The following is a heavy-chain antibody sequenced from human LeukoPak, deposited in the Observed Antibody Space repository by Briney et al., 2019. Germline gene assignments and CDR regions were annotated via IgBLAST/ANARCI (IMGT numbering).Heavy chain of an antibody. D-gene: IGHD3-16*01. J-gene: IGHJ4*02. Sequence: ASVTVSCKASGYTFTDYHIHWVRQAPGEGLEWMGRINPISGGTNFAQKFQGRVTMTSDTSISTAYMELSGLRSDDTAVYYCARRGGPYFDYWGQGTLVTVSS. V-gene: IGHV1-2*06. CDR3: ARRGGPYFDY. CDR1: GYTFTDYH. CDR2: INPISGGT.